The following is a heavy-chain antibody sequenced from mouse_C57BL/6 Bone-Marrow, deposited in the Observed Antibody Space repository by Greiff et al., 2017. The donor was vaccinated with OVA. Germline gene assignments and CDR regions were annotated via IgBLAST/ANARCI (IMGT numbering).Heavy chain of an antibody. V-gene: IGHV7-1*01. CDR2: SRNKENDYTT. Sequence: EVQGVESGGGLVQSGRSLRLSCATSGFTFSDFYMEWVRQAPGKGLEWIAASRNKENDYTTEYSASVKGRFIGSRDTSQSILYLQMKALRAEDTAIYYCARDNCDWYFDVWGTGTTVTVSS. D-gene: IGHD4-1*01. CDR3: ARDNCDWYFDV. CDR1: GFTFSDFY. J-gene: IGHJ1*03.